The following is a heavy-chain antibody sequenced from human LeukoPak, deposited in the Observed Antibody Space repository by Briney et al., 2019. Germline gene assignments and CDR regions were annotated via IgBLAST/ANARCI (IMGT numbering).Heavy chain of an antibody. V-gene: IGHV1-18*01. Sequence: GASVKVSCKASGYTFSSYGISWVRQAPGQGLEWLGYISAYNGNTNYAQKVQGRITMTTDTSTSTAYMEMRSPRSNDTAVYYCARDCSGSSCYWIHWGQGTLVTVSS. D-gene: IGHD2-15*01. J-gene: IGHJ4*02. CDR2: ISAYNGNT. CDR1: GYTFSSYG. CDR3: ARDCSGSSCYWIH.